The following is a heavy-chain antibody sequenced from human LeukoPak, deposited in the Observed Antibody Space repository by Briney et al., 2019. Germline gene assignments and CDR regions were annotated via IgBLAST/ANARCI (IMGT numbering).Heavy chain of an antibody. CDR3: ARRRGSRIKIAAGAYYFDY. CDR1: GDSVSSNSAA. D-gene: IGHD6-13*01. J-gene: IGHJ4*02. Sequence: SQTLSLTCAISGDSVSSNSAAWNWIRQSPSRGLEWLGRTYYRSKWYNDYAVSVKSRITINPDTSKNQFSLKLSSVTAADTAVYYCARRRGSRIKIAAGAYYFDYWGQGTLVTVSS. V-gene: IGHV6-1*01. CDR2: TYYRSKWYN.